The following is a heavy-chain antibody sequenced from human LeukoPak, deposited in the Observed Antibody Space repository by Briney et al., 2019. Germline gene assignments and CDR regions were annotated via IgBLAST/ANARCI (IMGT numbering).Heavy chain of an antibody. CDR2: ISGSGGST. CDR1: GFTFSSYA. CDR3: AKDGWIQLWAPYYFDY. V-gene: IGHV3-23*01. J-gene: IGHJ4*02. Sequence: PGGSLRLSCAASGFTFSSYAMSGVGQAPGKGLEGVSAISGSGGSTYYADSVKGRFTSSRDNSKNTLYLQMNSLRAEDTAVYYCAKDGWIQLWAPYYFDYWGQGTLVTVSS. D-gene: IGHD5-18*01.